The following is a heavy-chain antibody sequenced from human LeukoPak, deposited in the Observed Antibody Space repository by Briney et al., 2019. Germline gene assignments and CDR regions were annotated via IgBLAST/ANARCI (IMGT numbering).Heavy chain of an antibody. CDR2: ISGSGGNT. Sequence: GRSLWLSCAASGFTFSLYAMSWVRQAPGKGLEWVSGISGSGGNTYYADSVKGRFTISRDNSRNTLYLQMNSLRAEDTAIYYCAKGISGTTGGYFDYWGQGTLVTVSS. CDR1: GFTFSLYA. D-gene: IGHD1-20*01. J-gene: IGHJ4*02. CDR3: AKGISGTTGGYFDY. V-gene: IGHV3-23*01.